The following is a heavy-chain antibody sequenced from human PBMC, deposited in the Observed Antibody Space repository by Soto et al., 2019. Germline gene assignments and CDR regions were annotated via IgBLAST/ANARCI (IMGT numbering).Heavy chain of an antibody. D-gene: IGHD6-19*01. CDR3: ARNIAVAGKIDY. V-gene: IGHV4-34*01. CDR2: INHSGST. Sequence: SETLSLTCAGYGGSFSGYYWSWIRQPPGKGLEWIGEINHSGSTNYNPSLKSRVTISVDTSKNQFSLKLSSVTAADTAVYYCARNIAVAGKIDYWGQGTPVTVS. CDR1: GGSFSGYY. J-gene: IGHJ4*02.